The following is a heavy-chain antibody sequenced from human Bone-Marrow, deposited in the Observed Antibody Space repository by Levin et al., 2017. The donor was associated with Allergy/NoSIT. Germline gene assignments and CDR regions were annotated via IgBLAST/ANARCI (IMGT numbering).Heavy chain of an antibody. CDR3: ARGNMVQGVDNWLDP. D-gene: IGHD3-10*01. V-gene: IGHV1-69*06. Sequence: KISCTASRDTFSNSAVNWVRQAPGQGLEWMGGITPTFGTTNYAQKFQGRVTITADRSTNTVYMELSSLRSEDTAVYYCARGNMVQGVDNWLDPWGQGTLVTVSS. CDR2: ITPTFGTT. J-gene: IGHJ5*02. CDR1: RDTFSNSA.